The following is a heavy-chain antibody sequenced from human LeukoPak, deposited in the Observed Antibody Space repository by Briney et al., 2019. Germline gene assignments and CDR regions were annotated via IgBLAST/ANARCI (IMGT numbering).Heavy chain of an antibody. CDR2: IYYSGST. V-gene: IGHV4-39*01. D-gene: IGHD6-19*01. CDR3: ARAVAGTFDY. Sequence: SETLSLTCSVSGGSISSSSYYWGWIRQPPGKGLEWIGSIYYSGSTYYNPSLKSRVTISVDTSKNQFSLKLSSVTAADTAVYYCARAVAGTFDYWGQGTLVTVSS. J-gene: IGHJ4*02. CDR1: GGSISSSSYY.